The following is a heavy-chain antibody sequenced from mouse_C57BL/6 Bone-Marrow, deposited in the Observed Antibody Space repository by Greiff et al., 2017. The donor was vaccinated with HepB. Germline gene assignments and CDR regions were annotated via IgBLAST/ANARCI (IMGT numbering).Heavy chain of an antibody. Sequence: EVKLMESGGGLVKPGGSLKLSCAASGFTFSDYGMHWVRQAPEKGLEWVAYISSGSSTIYYADTVKGRFTISRDNAKNTLFLQMTSLRSEDTAMYYCARPAYYSPAWFAYWGQGTLVTVSA. CDR2: ISSGSSTI. J-gene: IGHJ3*01. V-gene: IGHV5-17*01. CDR1: GFTFSDYG. D-gene: IGHD2-12*01. CDR3: ARPAYYSPAWFAY.